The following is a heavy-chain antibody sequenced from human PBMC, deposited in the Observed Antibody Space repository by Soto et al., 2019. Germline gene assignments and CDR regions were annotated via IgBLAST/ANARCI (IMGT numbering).Heavy chain of an antibody. D-gene: IGHD3-10*01. CDR2: IIPIFGTA. Sequence: SVKVSCKASGGTFSSYAISWVRQAPGQGLEWMGGIIPIFGTANYAQKFQGRVTITADESTSTAYMELSSLRSEDTAVYYCARRDGELLPFDYWGQGTLVTVSS. V-gene: IGHV1-69*13. J-gene: IGHJ4*02. CDR1: GGTFSSYA. CDR3: ARRDGELLPFDY.